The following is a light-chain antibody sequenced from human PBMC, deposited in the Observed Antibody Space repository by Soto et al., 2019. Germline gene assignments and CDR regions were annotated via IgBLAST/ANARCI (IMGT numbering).Light chain of an antibody. Sequence: DIQMTQSPSTLSASVGDRVTITCRASQSISSWLAWYQQKPGKAPKLLIYKASSVERGVPSRFSGSGSGTEVTLTISSPQPDEFATYYCQQYNSYPWTFGQGTKVEIK. CDR3: QQYNSYPWT. V-gene: IGKV1-5*03. CDR1: QSISSW. CDR2: KAS. J-gene: IGKJ1*01.